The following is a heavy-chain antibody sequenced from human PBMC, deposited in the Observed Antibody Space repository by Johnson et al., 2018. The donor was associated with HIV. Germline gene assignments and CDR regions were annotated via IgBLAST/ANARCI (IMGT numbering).Heavy chain of an antibody. CDR3: ARERHYYGSVRPRERQGDAFDI. V-gene: IGHV3-64*04. CDR1: GFTFSRHP. CDR2: IASLGDNT. Sequence: QVQLVESGGGVVQPGGSLRLSCAPSGFTFSRHPMHWVRQAPGKGLEHVATIASLGDNTYYADSVKGRFTISRDNSKNTLYLQMNSLRAEDTAGYFCARERHYYGSVRPRERQGDAFDIWGQGTMVTVAS. J-gene: IGHJ3*02. D-gene: IGHD3-10*01.